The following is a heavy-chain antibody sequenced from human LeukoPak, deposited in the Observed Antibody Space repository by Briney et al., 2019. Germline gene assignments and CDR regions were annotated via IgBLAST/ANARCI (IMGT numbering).Heavy chain of an antibody. CDR3: ARVGGSWELIL. J-gene: IGHJ4*02. CDR2: IRQDGSEK. V-gene: IGHV3-7*01. CDR1: GFTFPNYW. D-gene: IGHD2-15*01. Sequence: GGSLRLSCAASGFTFPNYWMSWVRQAPGKGLEWVANIRQDGSEKFYVDSVKGRFTISRDNDKSSLYLQMNSLRARTRLCICARVGGSWELILWGQGTLVTVS.